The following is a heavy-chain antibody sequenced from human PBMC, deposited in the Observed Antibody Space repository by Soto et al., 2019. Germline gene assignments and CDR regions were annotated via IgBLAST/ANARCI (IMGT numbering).Heavy chain of an antibody. CDR1: GFTFNSYA. Sequence: GGSLRLSCAVSGFTFNSYAMNWVRQAPGKGLEWVSSISGSGRTTYYADAVKGRFTISRDNSKNTLFLQMNSLRSEDTAVYYCAKGVTTMVATGSWFDHWGQGTLVTVSS. CDR2: ISGSGRTT. V-gene: IGHV3-23*01. CDR3: AKGVTTMVATGSWFDH. J-gene: IGHJ5*02. D-gene: IGHD5-12*01.